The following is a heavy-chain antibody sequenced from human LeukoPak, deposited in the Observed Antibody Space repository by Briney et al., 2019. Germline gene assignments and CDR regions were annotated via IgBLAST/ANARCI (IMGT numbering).Heavy chain of an antibody. CDR1: GGSFSGYY. D-gene: IGHD2-2*02. V-gene: IGHV3-11*04. CDR3: ARVARLGPVPAAIHSYFDY. J-gene: IGHJ4*02. Sequence: LSLTCAVYGGSFSGYYWSWIRQPPGKGLEWVSYISSSGSTIYYADSVKGRFTISRDNAKNSLYLQMNSLRAENTAVYYCARVARLGPVPAAIHSYFDYWGQGTLVTVSS. CDR2: ISSSGSTI.